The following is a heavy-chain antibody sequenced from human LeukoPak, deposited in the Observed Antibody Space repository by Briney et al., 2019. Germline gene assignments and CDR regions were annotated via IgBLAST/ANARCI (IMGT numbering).Heavy chain of an antibody. CDR3: ARDRNYDFWSGYRYYYYYYMDV. D-gene: IGHD3-3*01. Sequence: GGSLRLSCAASGFTFSNYWMRWVRQAPGKGLEWVANIKQDGSEKHYVDSVKGRFTISRDNAKNSLYLQMNSLRAEDTAVYYCARDRNYDFWSGYRYYYYYYMDVWGKGTTVTVSS. J-gene: IGHJ6*03. V-gene: IGHV3-7*01. CDR1: GFTFSNYW. CDR2: IKQDGSEK.